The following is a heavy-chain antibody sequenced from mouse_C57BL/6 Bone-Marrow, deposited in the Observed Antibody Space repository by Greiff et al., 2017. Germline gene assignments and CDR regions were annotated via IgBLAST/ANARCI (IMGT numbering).Heavy chain of an antibody. J-gene: IGHJ3*01. CDR2: IYPGSGNT. Sequence: QVQLKQSGAELARPGASVKLSCKASGYTFTSYGISWVKQRTGQGLEWIGEIYPGSGNTYYNEKFKGKATLTADKSSSTAYMELRSLTSEDSAVYFCATLYCGNYGGFAYWGQGTLVTVSA. V-gene: IGHV1-81*01. CDR3: ATLYCGNYGGFAY. D-gene: IGHD2-1*01. CDR1: GYTFTSYG.